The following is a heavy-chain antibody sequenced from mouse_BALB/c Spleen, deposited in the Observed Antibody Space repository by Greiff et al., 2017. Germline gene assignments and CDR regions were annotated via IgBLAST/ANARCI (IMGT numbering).Heavy chain of an antibody. CDR3: ARPRRNYVGAMDY. CDR1: GFTFSSYG. CDR2: INSNGGST. J-gene: IGHJ4*01. V-gene: IGHV5-6-3*01. D-gene: IGHD2-1*01. Sequence: EVQRVESGGGLVQPGGSLKLSCAASGFTFSSYGMSWVRQTPDKRLELVATINSNGGSTYYPDSVKGRFTISRDNAKNTLYLQMSSLKSEDTAMYYCARPRRNYVGAMDYWGQGTSVTVSS.